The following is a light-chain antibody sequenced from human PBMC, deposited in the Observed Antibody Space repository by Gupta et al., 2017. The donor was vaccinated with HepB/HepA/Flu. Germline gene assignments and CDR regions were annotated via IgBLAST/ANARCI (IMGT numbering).Light chain of an antibody. Sequence: SALTQPPSASGTPGQTVTIACSGSNANIGSTFFYWYHQLPGAPPTLLIYTDNTRPPGVPSRFSSSRSGTSASLAIRGLRSEDEGDYYWGVGDDFFVFGTGTRVTV. J-gene: IGLJ1*01. CDR1: NANIGSTF. CDR2: TDN. V-gene: IGLV1-47*01. CDR3: GVGDDFFV.